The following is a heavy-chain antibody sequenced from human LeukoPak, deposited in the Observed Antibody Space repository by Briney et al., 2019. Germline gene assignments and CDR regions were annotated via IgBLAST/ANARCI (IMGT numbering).Heavy chain of an antibody. V-gene: IGHV4-59*01. Sequence: SETLSLTCTVSSGSISSYYWSWIRQPPGKGLEWIGYIYYSGSTNYNPSLKSRVTISVDTSKNQFSLKLSSVTAADTAVYYCARISSSNWYNERGAFDVWGQGTMVTVSS. D-gene: IGHD6-13*01. CDR2: IYYSGST. CDR3: ARISSSNWYNERGAFDV. CDR1: SGSISSYY. J-gene: IGHJ3*01.